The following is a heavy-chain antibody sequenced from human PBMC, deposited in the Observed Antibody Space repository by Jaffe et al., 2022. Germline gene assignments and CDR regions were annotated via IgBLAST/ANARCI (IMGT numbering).Heavy chain of an antibody. CDR1: GFTFGDYA. D-gene: IGHD2-21*01. Sequence: EVQLVESGGGLVQPGRSLRLSCTASGFTFGDYAMSWFRQAPGKGLEWVGFIRSKAYGGTTEYAASVKGRFTISRDDSKSIAYLQMNSLKTEDTAVYYCTRVPDCGGDCYYFDYWGQGTLVTVSS. CDR2: IRSKAYGGTT. CDR3: TRVPDCGGDCYYFDY. V-gene: IGHV3-49*03. J-gene: IGHJ4*02.